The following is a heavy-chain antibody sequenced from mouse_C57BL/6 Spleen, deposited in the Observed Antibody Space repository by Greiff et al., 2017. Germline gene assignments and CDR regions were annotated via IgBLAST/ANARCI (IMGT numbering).Heavy chain of an antibody. Sequence: DVLFVESGGGLVKPGGSLKLSCAASGFTFSSYAMSWVRQTPEKRLEWVATISDGGSYTYYPDNVKGRFTISRDNAKNNLYLQMSNLKYEDTAMYYCSRADLGRMDDWGKGTSVTVSS. CDR1: GFTFSSYA. CDR3: SRADLGRMDD. J-gene: IGHJ4*01. D-gene: IGHD4-1*01. V-gene: IGHV5-4*01. CDR2: ISDGGSYT.